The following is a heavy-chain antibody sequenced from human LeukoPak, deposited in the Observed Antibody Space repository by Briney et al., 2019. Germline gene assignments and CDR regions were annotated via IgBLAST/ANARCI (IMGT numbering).Heavy chain of an antibody. Sequence: SVKVSCKASGGTFSNYTISGVRDAPGQGLEWMGEIIPMFGTTNYTQKFQGRVTITADKSTTTTYKELSSLRSEDTAVYYCAISCRKEIGYCTSSSCYYCDFWGQGTLVTVSS. D-gene: IGHD2-2*01. V-gene: IGHV1-69*06. CDR3: AISCRKEIGYCTSSSCYYCDF. CDR2: IIPMFGTT. J-gene: IGHJ4*02. CDR1: GGTFSNYT.